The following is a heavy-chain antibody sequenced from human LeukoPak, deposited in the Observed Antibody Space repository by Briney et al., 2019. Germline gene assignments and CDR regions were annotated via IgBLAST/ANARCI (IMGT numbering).Heavy chain of an antibody. V-gene: IGHV1-2*02. CDR2: INPNSGGT. Sequence: EASVKVSCKASGYTFTGYYMHWVRQAPGQGLEWMGWINPNSGGTNYAQKFQGRVTMTRDTSISTAYMELSSLRSEDTAVYYCAMLGSAAAGIVGYWGQGTLVTVSS. CDR3: AMLGSAAAGIVGY. J-gene: IGHJ4*02. D-gene: IGHD6-13*01. CDR1: GYTFTGYY.